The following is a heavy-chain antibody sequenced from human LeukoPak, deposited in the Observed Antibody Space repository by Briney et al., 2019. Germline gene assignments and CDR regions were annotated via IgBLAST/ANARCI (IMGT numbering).Heavy chain of an antibody. D-gene: IGHD6-13*01. V-gene: IGHV1-8*01. CDR1: GYTFTSYD. CDR3: ARRTTIAAAAYDAFDI. J-gene: IGHJ3*02. CDR2: MNPNSGNT. Sequence: ASVKVSCKASGYTFTSYDINWVRQATGQGLEWMGWMNPNSGNTGYAQKFQGRVTMTRDTSISTAYMELSRLRSDDTAVYYCARRTTIAAAAYDAFDIWGQGTMVTVSS.